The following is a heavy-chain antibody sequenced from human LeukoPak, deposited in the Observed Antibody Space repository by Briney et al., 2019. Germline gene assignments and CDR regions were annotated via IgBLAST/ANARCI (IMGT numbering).Heavy chain of an antibody. CDR3: ARGGPYCSGGGCYSRTSNWFDP. D-gene: IGHD2-15*01. Sequence: SETLSLTCTVSGGSISSGSYYWSWIRQPAGKGLEWIGHIYTSGSTNYNPSLKSRVTISVDTSKNQFSLKLSSVTATDTAVYYCARGGPYCSGGGCYSRTSNWFDPWGQGTLVTVSS. J-gene: IGHJ5*02. CDR1: GGSISSGSYY. V-gene: IGHV4-61*09. CDR2: IYTSGST.